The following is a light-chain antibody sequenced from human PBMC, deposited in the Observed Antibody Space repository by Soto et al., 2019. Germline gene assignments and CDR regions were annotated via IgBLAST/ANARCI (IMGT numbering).Light chain of an antibody. J-gene: IGKJ2*01. CDR3: QQSLVTPYP. Sequence: DIQMTQSPSSLSASVGDSITITCRASQSLGSCLNWYQQKPGQAPNLLIYVESILQSGVPSRFSGSGSATDFTLTISSLQPEDFATYYCQQSLVTPYPFGQGTKLEIK. CDR2: VES. CDR1: QSLGSC. V-gene: IGKV1-39*01.